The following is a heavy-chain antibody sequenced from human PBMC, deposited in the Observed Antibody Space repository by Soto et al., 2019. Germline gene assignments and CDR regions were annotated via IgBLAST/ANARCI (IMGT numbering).Heavy chain of an antibody. V-gene: IGHV4-31*03. CDR1: GGSISSGGYY. J-gene: IGHJ5*02. D-gene: IGHD3-10*01. CDR3: ARVLGGMVRGVIIKGWFDP. CDR2: IYYSGST. Sequence: PSETLSLTCTVSGGSISSGGYYWSWIRQHPGKGLEWIGYIYYSGSTYYNPSLKSRVTISVDTSKNQFSLKLSSVTAADTAVYYCARVLGGMVRGVIIKGWFDPWGQGTLVTVSS.